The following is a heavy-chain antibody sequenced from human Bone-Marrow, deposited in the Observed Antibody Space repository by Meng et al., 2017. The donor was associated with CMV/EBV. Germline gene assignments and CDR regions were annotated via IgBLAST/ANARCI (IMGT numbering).Heavy chain of an antibody. CDR3: VTDHPTWGRELPGDY. CDR2: ISSDSSLT. D-gene: IGHD3-16*01. Sequence: GESLKISCKTFRFMFNIYSMSWVRQAPGKGLEWVSSISSDSSLTYYAESVKGRFTTSRDNAKNSLFLQMNSLRAEDTAVYYCVTDHPTWGRELPGDYWGQGTLVTVSS. V-gene: IGHV3-21*01. J-gene: IGHJ4*02. CDR1: RFMFNIYS.